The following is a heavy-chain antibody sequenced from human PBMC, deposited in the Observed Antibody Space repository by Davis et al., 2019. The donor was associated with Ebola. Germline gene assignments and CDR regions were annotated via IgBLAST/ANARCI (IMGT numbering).Heavy chain of an antibody. D-gene: IGHD6-19*01. Sequence: ASVKVSCKASGYTFTAYYMHWVRQAPGQGLEWMGGINPNSGGTNYAQKFQGRVTMTRDTSISTAYMELNGLRHDDTAVYYCARDSGWSGVVSWGQGTLVTVSS. CDR3: ARDSGWSGVVS. V-gene: IGHV1-2*02. CDR2: INPNSGGT. J-gene: IGHJ5*01. CDR1: GYTFTAYY.